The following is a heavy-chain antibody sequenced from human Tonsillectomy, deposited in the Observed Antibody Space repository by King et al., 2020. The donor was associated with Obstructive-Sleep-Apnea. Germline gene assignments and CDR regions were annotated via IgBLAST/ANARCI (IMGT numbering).Heavy chain of an antibody. J-gene: IGHJ4*02. CDR3: ARGGDPYRGYTY. CDR2: INPNSGGT. V-gene: IGHV1-2*02. CDR1: GYTFTAYY. Sequence: QLVQSEAEVKKSGASVKVACKASGYTFTAYYMHWVRQAPGQGLDWMGCINPNSGGTHYAQQFQGRVTMSRDTSISTAYMELSRLRSDDTAVEYCARGGDPYRGYTYWGQGTLVTVSS. D-gene: IGHD5-18*01.